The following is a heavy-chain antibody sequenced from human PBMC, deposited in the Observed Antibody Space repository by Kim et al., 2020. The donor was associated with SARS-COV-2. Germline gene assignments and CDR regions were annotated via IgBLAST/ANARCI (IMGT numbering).Heavy chain of an antibody. CDR2: IWYDGSNK. J-gene: IGHJ6*02. V-gene: IGHV3-33*01. D-gene: IGHD1-26*01. Sequence: GGSLRLSCAASGFTFSSYGMHWVRQAPGKGLEWVAVIWYDGSNKYYADSVKGRFTISRDNSKNTLYLQMNSLRAEDTAVYYCARDLLVGATSYGMDVWGQGTRVTGCS. CDR3: ARDLLVGATSYGMDV. CDR1: GFTFSSYG.